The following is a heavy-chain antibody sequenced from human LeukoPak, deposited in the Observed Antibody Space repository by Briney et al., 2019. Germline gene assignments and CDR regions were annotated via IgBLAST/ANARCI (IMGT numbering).Heavy chain of an antibody. Sequence: PSDTLSLTCAVYGGSFSGYYWSWIRQPPGKGLEWIGEINHSGSTNYNPSLKSRVTISVDTSKNQFSLKLSSVTAADTAVYYCARVPPYGSGRGYFDYWGQGTLVTVSS. J-gene: IGHJ4*02. CDR1: GGSFSGYY. D-gene: IGHD3-10*01. V-gene: IGHV4-34*01. CDR3: ARVPPYGSGRGYFDY. CDR2: INHSGST.